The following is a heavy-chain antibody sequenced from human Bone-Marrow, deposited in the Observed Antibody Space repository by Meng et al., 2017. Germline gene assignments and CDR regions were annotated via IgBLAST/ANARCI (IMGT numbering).Heavy chain of an antibody. J-gene: IGHJ6*02. Sequence: SETLSLTCTVSGGSISSSSYYWGWIRQPPGKGLEWIGSIYYSGSTYYNPSLKSRVTISVDTSKNQFSLKLRSVTAADTAVYYCARESIVGATKQYYYYYYGMDVWGQGTTVTVSS. V-gene: IGHV4-39*07. CDR3: ARESIVGATKQYYYYYYGMDV. CDR1: GGSISSSSYY. CDR2: IYYSGST. D-gene: IGHD1-26*01.